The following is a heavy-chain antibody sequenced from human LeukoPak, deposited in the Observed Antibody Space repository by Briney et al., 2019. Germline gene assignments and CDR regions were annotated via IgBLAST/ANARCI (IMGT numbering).Heavy chain of an antibody. Sequence: GASVKVSCKASGYTFTSYGISWVRQAPGQGLEWMGWISAYNGNTNYAQKLQGRVTMTTDTSTSTAYMELRSLRSDDTAVYYCARDSGTGGDDSSGYPPDIWGQGTMVTVS. CDR2: ISAYNGNT. J-gene: IGHJ3*02. CDR3: ARDSGTGGDDSSGYPPDI. V-gene: IGHV1-18*01. CDR1: GYTFTSYG. D-gene: IGHD3-22*01.